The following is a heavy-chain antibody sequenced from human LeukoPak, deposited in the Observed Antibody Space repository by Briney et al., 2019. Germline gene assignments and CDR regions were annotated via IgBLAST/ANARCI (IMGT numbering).Heavy chain of an antibody. CDR3: AKRVVIIPYFDY. D-gene: IGHD3-3*01. J-gene: IGHJ4*02. Sequence: GGPLRLSCAASGFTFSSYAMSWVRQAPGKGLEWVSAISGSGGSTHYADSVKGRFTISRDNSKNTLYLQMNSLRAEDTAVYYCAKRVVIIPYFDYWGQGTLVTVSS. CDR1: GFTFSSYA. CDR2: ISGSGGST. V-gene: IGHV3-23*01.